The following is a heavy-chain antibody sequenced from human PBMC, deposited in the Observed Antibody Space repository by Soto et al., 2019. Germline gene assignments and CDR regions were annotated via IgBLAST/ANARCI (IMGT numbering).Heavy chain of an antibody. J-gene: IGHJ5*02. CDR2: ITFSSSAT. CDR1: GITFSSYA. V-gene: IGHV3-23*01. CDR3: AKDGSVGNSFDP. Sequence: GGSLRLSCEVSGITFSSYAMAWVRQAPGKGPEWVSGITFSSSATSYADSVKGRFAISRDNAKSTLYLHMNNLRVEDSAIYHCAKDGSVGNSFDPWGQGTLVTVSS.